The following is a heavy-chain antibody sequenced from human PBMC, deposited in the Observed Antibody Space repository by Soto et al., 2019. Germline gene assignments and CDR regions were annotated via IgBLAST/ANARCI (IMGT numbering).Heavy chain of an antibody. J-gene: IGHJ1*01. CDR1: GFTFSDYY. Sequence: QVQLVESGGGLVKPGGSLRLSCVASGFTFSDYYMSWIRQAPGKGLEWVSYISSSGGTIYYADSVKGRFTISRDNAKNSLYLQMNSLRAEDTAVYYCAREDDYYDSSGSIEYFPPWGQGTLVTVSS. D-gene: IGHD3-22*01. CDR3: AREDDYYDSSGSIEYFPP. CDR2: ISSSGGTI. V-gene: IGHV3-11*01.